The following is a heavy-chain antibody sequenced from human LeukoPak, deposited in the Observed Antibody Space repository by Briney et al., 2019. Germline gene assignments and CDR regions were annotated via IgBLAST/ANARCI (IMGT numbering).Heavy chain of an antibody. D-gene: IGHD6-19*01. CDR3: ARDDGYSSGWSKPYYYYGMDV. CDR2: IYTSGST. Sequence: SETLSLTCTVSGGSISSYYWSWIRQPAGKGLEWIGRIYTSGSTNYNPSLKSRVTMSVDTSKNQFSLKLSSVTAADTAVYYCARDDGYSSGWSKPYYYYGMDVWGQGTTVTVSS. CDR1: GGSISSYY. J-gene: IGHJ6*02. V-gene: IGHV4-4*07.